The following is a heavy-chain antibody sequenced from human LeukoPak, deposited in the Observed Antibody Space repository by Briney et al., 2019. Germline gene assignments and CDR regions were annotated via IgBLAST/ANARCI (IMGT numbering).Heavy chain of an antibody. D-gene: IGHD6-6*01. CDR2: ISSSSSYI. CDR1: GFTFSSYS. CDR3: ARVDSSSEAFDI. Sequence: GGSLRLSCAASGFTFSSYSMNWVRQAPGKGLEWVSSISSSSSYIYYADSVKGRFTISRDNAKNSLYLQMNSLRAEDTAVYYCARVDSSSEAFDIWGQGTVVTVSS. V-gene: IGHV3-21*01. J-gene: IGHJ3*02.